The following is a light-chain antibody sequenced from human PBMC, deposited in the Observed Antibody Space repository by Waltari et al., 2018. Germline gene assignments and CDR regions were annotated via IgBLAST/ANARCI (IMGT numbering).Light chain of an antibody. CDR2: GAS. Sequence: CRARQSVGRSLVWYQQKPGRAPRLLIYGASIRATGIPDRFTGSGSGTDFSLTISRLEPEDFAVYYCQMYVRLPVTFGQGTKVEI. J-gene: IGKJ1*01. V-gene: IGKV3-20*01. CDR1: QSVGRS. CDR3: QMYVRLPVT.